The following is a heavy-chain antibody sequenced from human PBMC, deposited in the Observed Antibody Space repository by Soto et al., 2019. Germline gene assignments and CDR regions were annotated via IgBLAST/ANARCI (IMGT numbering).Heavy chain of an antibody. V-gene: IGHV4-30-4*01. Sequence: SETLSLTCSVSGGSVNSDAYYWSWIRQPPGRGLEWIGYIYYNGRTSYNPSLKSRVAISIDTSKNHFSLKLSSVSAADTAVYYCARDRSNSPDYFDWWGQGTLVTSPQ. J-gene: IGHJ4*02. D-gene: IGHD6-6*01. CDR1: GGSVNSDAYY. CDR3: ARDRSNSPDYFDW. CDR2: IYYNGRT.